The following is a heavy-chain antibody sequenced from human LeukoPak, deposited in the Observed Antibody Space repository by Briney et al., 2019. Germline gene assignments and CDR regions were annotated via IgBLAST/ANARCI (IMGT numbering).Heavy chain of an antibody. J-gene: IGHJ5*02. D-gene: IGHD3-3*02. CDR3: ARGLLADQNWFDP. CDR2: IYHSGST. V-gene: IGHV4-38-2*02. CDR1: GYSISSGYY. Sequence: PSETLSLTCTVSGYSISSGYYWGWIRQPPGKGLEWIGSIYHSGSTYSNPSLKSRVTISVDTSKNQFSLKLSSVTAADTAVYYCARGLLADQNWFDPWGQGTLVTVSS.